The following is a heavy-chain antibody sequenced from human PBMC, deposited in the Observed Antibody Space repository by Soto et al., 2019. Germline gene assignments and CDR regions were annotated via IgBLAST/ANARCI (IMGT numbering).Heavy chain of an antibody. CDR1: GFTFSSYE. Sequence: GGSLRLSCRASGFTFSSYEMTWVRQAPGKGLEWVSYISKSGGTIHYADSVKGRFTVSRDNAKDSLYLQMNNLRAEDTAVYFCAGYYYDPSGYYPAFDYWGQGTLVTVSS. CDR3: AGYYYDPSGYYPAFDY. D-gene: IGHD3-22*01. CDR2: ISKSGGTI. V-gene: IGHV3-48*03. J-gene: IGHJ4*02.